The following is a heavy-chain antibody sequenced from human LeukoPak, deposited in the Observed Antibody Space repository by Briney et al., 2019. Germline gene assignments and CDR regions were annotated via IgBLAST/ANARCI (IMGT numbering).Heavy chain of an antibody. J-gene: IGHJ4*02. CDR2: VSDTGNI. CDR1: GFTFSSFT. V-gene: IGHV3-48*02. Sequence: GGSLRLSCPASGFTFSSFTMNWVRQAPGKGLEGVSTVSDTGNIHYSDSVKGRFTISRDNAKNSLYLQMNSLRDEDTAVYYCARDGLHTAHFDYWGQGTLVTVSS. CDR3: ARDGLHTAHFDY. D-gene: IGHD5-18*01.